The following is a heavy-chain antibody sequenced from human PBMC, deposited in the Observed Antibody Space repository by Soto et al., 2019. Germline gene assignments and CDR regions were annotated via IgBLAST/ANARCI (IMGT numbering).Heavy chain of an antibody. J-gene: IGHJ4*02. D-gene: IGHD2-2*01. CDR2: ISGSGGST. V-gene: IGHV3-23*01. CDR3: AKLPPGYQLLRSPTHDY. Sequence: EVQLLESGGGLVQPGGSLRLSCAASGFTFSSYAMSWVRQAPGKGLEWVSAISGSGGSTYYADSVEGRFTISRDNSKNTLYLQMNSLRAEDTAVYYCAKLPPGYQLLRSPTHDYWGQGTLVTVSS. CDR1: GFTFSSYA.